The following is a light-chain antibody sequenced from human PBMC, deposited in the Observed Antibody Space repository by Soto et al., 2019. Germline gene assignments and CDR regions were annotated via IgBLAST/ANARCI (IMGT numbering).Light chain of an antibody. V-gene: IGKV3-20*01. Sequence: EVVMTQSPATLYVSPVERATVSFSVSQSVRSNHLAWYQQKPDQAPRLIIYGASRRATGIPDRFSGSGSGTEFTLTISRLEPEDFAVYYCQQYGSSTYTFGQGTKVDIK. CDR3: QQYGSSTYT. CDR1: QSVRSNH. CDR2: GAS. J-gene: IGKJ2*01.